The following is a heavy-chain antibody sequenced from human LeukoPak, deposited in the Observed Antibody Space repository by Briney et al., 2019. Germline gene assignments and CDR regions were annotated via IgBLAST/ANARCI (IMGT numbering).Heavy chain of an antibody. J-gene: IGHJ3*02. CDR2: ISYDGSNK. D-gene: IGHD3-3*01. V-gene: IGHV3-30-3*01. Sequence: GGSLRLSCAASGFTFSSYAMHWVRQAPGKGLEWVAVISYDGSNKYYADSVKGRFTISRDNSKNTLYLQMNSLRAEDTAVYYCARESGLYYHFWSGYYHDAFDIWGQGTMVTVS. CDR3: ARESGLYYHFWSGYYHDAFDI. CDR1: GFTFSSYA.